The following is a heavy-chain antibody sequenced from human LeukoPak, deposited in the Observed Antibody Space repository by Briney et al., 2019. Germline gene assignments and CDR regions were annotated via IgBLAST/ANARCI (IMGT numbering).Heavy chain of an antibody. CDR1: GYTFTSYD. Sequence: GASVQVSCKASGYTFTSYDINWVRQATGQGLEWMGWMNPNSGNTGYAQKFQGRVTMTRNTSISTAYMELSSLRSEDTAVYYCARGLSYDYGEDDYWGQGTLVTVSS. CDR2: MNPNSGNT. CDR3: ARGLSYDYGEDDY. D-gene: IGHD4-17*01. J-gene: IGHJ4*02. V-gene: IGHV1-8*01.